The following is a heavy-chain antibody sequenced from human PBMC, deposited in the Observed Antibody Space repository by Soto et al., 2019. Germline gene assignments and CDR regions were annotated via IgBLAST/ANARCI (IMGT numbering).Heavy chain of an antibody. CDR3: TAERGSYYVF. V-gene: IGHV3-15*01. J-gene: IGHJ4*02. D-gene: IGHD1-26*01. CDR1: GFTFINAW. CDR2: LNSKTDGGTT. Sequence: GGSLRLSCAAPGFTFINAWMSWVRQAPGKGLEWVGRLNSKTDGGTTDYAAPVKGRFTISRDDSKNTLYLQMSSLKTEDTAVYYRTAERGSYYVFWSQGTLVTVSS.